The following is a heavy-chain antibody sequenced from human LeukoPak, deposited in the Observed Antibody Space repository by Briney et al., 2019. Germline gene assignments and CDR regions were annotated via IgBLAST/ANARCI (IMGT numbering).Heavy chain of an antibody. D-gene: IGHD6-19*01. Sequence: SETLSLTCTVSGGSISSYYWSWIRQPPGKGLEWIGYIYYSGSTNYNPSLKSRVTISVDTSKNQFSLKLSSVTAADTAVYYCARTDTVAGTRLFGYWGQGTLVTVSS. CDR1: GGSISSYY. CDR2: IYYSGST. CDR3: ARTDTVAGTRLFGY. V-gene: IGHV4-59*01. J-gene: IGHJ4*02.